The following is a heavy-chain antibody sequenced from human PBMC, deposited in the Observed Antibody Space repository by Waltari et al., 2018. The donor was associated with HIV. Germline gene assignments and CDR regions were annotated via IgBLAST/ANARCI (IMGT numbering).Heavy chain of an antibody. D-gene: IGHD3-22*01. V-gene: IGHV4-59*01. CDR3: ARSGRYYYDSSGYYFYYFDY. J-gene: IGHJ4*02. Sequence: QVQLQESGPGLVKPSETLSLTCTVSGGSISSYYWSWIRQPPGQGLEWMGYIYYSGSTNYNPSLKSRVTISVDTSKNQFSLKLSSVTAADTAVYYCARSGRYYYDSSGYYFYYFDYWGQGTLVTVSS. CDR1: GGSISSYY. CDR2: IYYSGST.